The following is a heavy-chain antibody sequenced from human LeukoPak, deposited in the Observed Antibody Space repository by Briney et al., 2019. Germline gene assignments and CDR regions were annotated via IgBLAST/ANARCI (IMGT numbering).Heavy chain of an antibody. CDR1: GVSLSDFH. Sequence: SETLSLTCTVAGVSLSDFHWSWLRQSPEKGLEWIGWITNRGDANYNPSLESRLAMSAETTKRQLSLRVTSVTDADTAVYYCARHVEHAAYFHHWGQGILVTVSS. J-gene: IGHJ4*02. CDR2: ITNRGDA. V-gene: IGHV4-59*08. CDR3: ARHVEHAAYFHH. D-gene: IGHD1/OR15-1a*01.